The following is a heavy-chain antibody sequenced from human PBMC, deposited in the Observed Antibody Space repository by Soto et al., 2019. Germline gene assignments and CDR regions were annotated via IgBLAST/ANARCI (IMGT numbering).Heavy chain of an antibody. CDR2: IWYDGSNK. V-gene: IGHV3-33*01. D-gene: IGHD1-7*01. CDR1: GFTFSSYG. Sequence: EGSLRLSCAASGFTFSSYGMHWVRQAPGKGLEWVAVIWYDGSNKYYADPVKGRFTISRDNSKNTLYLQMNSLRAEDTAVYYCARGGNWNYVAFDYWGQGTLVTVSS. CDR3: ARGGNWNYVAFDY. J-gene: IGHJ4*02.